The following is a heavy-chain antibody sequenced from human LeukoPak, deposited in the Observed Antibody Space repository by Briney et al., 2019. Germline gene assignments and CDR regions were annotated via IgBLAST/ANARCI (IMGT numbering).Heavy chain of an antibody. CDR3: ARESVAGTKYFAY. CDR2: INTGGGST. D-gene: IGHD6-19*01. V-gene: IGHV1-46*01. CDR1: GYTFTSYL. J-gene: IGHJ4*02. Sequence: ASVKVSCKASGYTFTSYLMHWMRQAPGQGLEWIGIINTGGGSTRYAQKFQGRVIVTRDTSTGTVYMDLSSLRSEDTAVYYCARESVAGTKYFAYWGQGTLVTVSS.